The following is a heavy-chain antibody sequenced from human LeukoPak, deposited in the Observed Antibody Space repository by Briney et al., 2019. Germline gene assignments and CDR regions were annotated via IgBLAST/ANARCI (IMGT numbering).Heavy chain of an antibody. CDR2: TRNKANSYIT. V-gene: IGHV3-72*01. D-gene: IGHD1-26*01. CDR3: ASIRGTFGY. J-gene: IGHJ4*02. CDR1: GFTFSDHF. Sequence: GGSLRLSCAASGFTFSDHFLDWVRQAPGKGLEWVGRTRNKANSYITEYAASVEGRFTISRDDSKNSLYLQMSSLKTDDTAMYYCASIRGTFGYWGQGTLVTVSS.